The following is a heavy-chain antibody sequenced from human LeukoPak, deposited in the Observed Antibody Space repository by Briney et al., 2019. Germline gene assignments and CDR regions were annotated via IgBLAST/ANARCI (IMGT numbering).Heavy chain of an antibody. J-gene: IGHJ4*02. CDR2: ITKYDGRV. V-gene: IGHV3-23*01. CDR3: AKDHSADGWPTFEY. D-gene: IGHD5-24*01. Sequence: GGSLRLSCAASGFTLSSYAMSWVRLAPGRGLEWLASITKYDGRVYYADSVRGRFTISRDTSQNELYLQMNSLRADDSAIYFCAKDHSADGWPTFEYWGRGTLVSVSS. CDR1: GFTLSSYA.